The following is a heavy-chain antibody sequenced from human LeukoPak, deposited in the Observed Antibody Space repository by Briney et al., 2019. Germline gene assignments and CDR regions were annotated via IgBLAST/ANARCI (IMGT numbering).Heavy chain of an antibody. Sequence: PSETLSLTCTVSGGSISSYYWSWIRQPPGKGLEWIGYIYYSGSTNYNPSLKSRVTISVDTSKNQFSLKLSSVTAADTAVYYCARKVAGTGYYYYYGMDVWGQGTTVTVSS. D-gene: IGHD6-19*01. V-gene: IGHV4-59*12. J-gene: IGHJ6*02. CDR1: GGSISSYY. CDR2: IYYSGST. CDR3: ARKVAGTGYYYYYGMDV.